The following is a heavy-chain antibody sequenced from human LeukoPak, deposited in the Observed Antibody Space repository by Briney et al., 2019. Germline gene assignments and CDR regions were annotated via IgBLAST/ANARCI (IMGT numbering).Heavy chain of an antibody. CDR2: VNSDGSST. CDR3: ARAGRQCSSTSCYVYYYGMDV. J-gene: IGHJ6*02. D-gene: IGHD2-2*01. Sequence: PGGSLRLSCAASGFTFSSYAMNWVRQAPGKGLVWVSRVNSDGSSTNYAASVKGRFTISRDNAKNTLYLQMNSLRAEDTAVYYCARAGRQCSSTSCYVYYYGMDVWGQGTTVTVSS. CDR1: GFTFSSYA. V-gene: IGHV3-74*01.